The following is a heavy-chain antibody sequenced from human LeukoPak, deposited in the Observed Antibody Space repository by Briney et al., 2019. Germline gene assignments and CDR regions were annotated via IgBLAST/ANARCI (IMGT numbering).Heavy chain of an antibody. D-gene: IGHD3-22*01. CDR3: ARGSLVVVITRMSWFDP. CDR2: INHSGST. V-gene: IGHV4-34*01. Sequence: SETLSLTCAVYGGSFSGYYWSWIRQPPGKGLEWIGEINHSGSTNYNPSLKSRVTISVDTSKNQFSLKLSSVTAADTAVYYCARGSLVVVITRMSWFDPWGQGTLVTVSS. J-gene: IGHJ5*02. CDR1: GGSFSGYY.